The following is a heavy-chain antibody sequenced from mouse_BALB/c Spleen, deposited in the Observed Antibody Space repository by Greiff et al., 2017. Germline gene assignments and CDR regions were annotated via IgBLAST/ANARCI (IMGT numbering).Heavy chain of an antibody. CDR2: ISSGSSTI. Sequence: EVHLVESGGGLVQPGGSRKLSCAASGFTFSSFGMHWVRQAPEKGLEWVAYISSGSSTIYYADTVKGRFTISRDNPKNTLFLQMTSLRSEDTAMYYCARGDYDPYAMDYWGQGTSVTVSS. J-gene: IGHJ4*01. CDR1: GFTFSSFG. D-gene: IGHD2-4*01. V-gene: IGHV5-17*02. CDR3: ARGDYDPYAMDY.